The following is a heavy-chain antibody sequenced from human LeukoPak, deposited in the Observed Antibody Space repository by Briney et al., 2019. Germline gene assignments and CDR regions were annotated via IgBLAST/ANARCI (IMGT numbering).Heavy chain of an antibody. CDR2: IYHGGST. CDR1: GYSISSGDY. V-gene: IGHV4-38-2*02. Sequence: SETLSLTCTVSGYSISSGDYWGWIRQPPGKGLEWIGSIYHGGSTYYNPSLKSRATISLDTSKNQFSLKLRSVTAADTAVYYCARRPVYYGPFDYWGQGTLVTVSS. D-gene: IGHD2-8*01. J-gene: IGHJ4*02. CDR3: ARRPVYYGPFDY.